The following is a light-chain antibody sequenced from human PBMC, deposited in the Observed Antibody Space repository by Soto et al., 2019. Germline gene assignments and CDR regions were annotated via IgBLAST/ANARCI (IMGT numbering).Light chain of an antibody. Sequence: QSVLTQPASVSGSPGQSITIPCTGTSNDIGGYNYVSWYQQFPGKAPKLIIYDVTNRPSGVSFRFSGSKSGNTASLTVSGLQAEDEADYYCSSYAGSPYVFGTGTKVTVL. J-gene: IGLJ1*01. CDR1: SNDIGGYNY. CDR2: DVT. CDR3: SSYAGSPYV. V-gene: IGLV2-14*03.